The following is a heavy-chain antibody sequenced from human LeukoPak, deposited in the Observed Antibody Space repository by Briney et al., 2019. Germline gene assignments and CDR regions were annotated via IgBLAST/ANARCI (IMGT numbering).Heavy chain of an antibody. CDR1: GGSISGCY. J-gene: IGHJ4*02. D-gene: IGHD3-10*01. Sequence: SETLSLTCTVSGGSISGCYWSWIRQPPGKGLEWIGYIHYSGSTNYNASLKSRVTISVDTSKNQFSLKLSSVTAADTAIYYCARLSRYGSGNYYPDYWGQGTLVTVSS. CDR3: ARLSRYGSGNYYPDY. CDR2: IHYSGST. V-gene: IGHV4-59*08.